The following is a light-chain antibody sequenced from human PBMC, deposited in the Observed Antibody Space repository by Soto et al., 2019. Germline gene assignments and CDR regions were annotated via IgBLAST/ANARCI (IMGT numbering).Light chain of an antibody. Sequence: EIVLTQSPATLSSFPCDRVTRSCRASQYINTRLACYQHRPGQAPRILIYKTSLRAAGIPARFSASGSRTDFTRTITDVQPEDFALYDCQQRQSWQRTFGQGT. CDR1: QYINTR. J-gene: IGKJ1*01. V-gene: IGKV3D-11*01. CDR3: QQRQSWQRT. CDR2: KTS.